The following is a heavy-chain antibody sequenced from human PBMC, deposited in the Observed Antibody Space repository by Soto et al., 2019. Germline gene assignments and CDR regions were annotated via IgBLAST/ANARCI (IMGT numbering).Heavy chain of an antibody. V-gene: IGHV1-69*01. Sequence: QMRLVQSGAEVRMPGSSVKVSCKASGGTFSTYSINWVRQAPGQGLEWMGGIIPLFGTTNYAQKFKGRVTITADESTSTAYMELSSLRAEDAAVYYCARGATHGSSWYFWFDPGGQGTLVTVSS. CDR3: ARGATHGSSWYFWFDP. J-gene: IGHJ5*02. CDR1: GGTFSTYS. CDR2: IIPLFGTT. D-gene: IGHD6-13*01.